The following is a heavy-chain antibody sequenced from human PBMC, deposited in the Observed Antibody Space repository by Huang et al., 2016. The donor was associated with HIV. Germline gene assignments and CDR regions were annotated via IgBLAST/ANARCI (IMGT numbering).Heavy chain of an antibody. J-gene: IGHJ6*04. D-gene: IGHD6-13*01. Sequence: QVQLVQSGAEVRTTGASVQVSCKASGYIFTNSDIHWVRRATGQGLEWMGWMNPASGNMAFAQQFPGRVTVTTNATESTADMELSNLRSDDTAVYFCAKGRGGKQQLITQSFYYYYCMDVWGGGTTVTVSS. CDR1: GYIFTNSD. CDR2: MNPASGNM. V-gene: IGHV1-8*02. CDR3: AKGRGGKQQLITQSFYYYYCMDV.